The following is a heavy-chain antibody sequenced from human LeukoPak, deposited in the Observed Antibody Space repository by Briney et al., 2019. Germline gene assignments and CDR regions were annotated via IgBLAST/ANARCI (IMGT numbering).Heavy chain of an antibody. J-gene: IGHJ4*02. CDR3: ARDLPGEGIDY. D-gene: IGHD3-10*01. CDR2: INSDGRRT. Sequence: GGSLRLSCVASGFTFSRHWMHWVRQDPGKGLVWVSHINSDGRRTSYADSLKGRFTISRDNAKNTLNLQMNSLRAEDTAVYYCARDLPGEGIDYWGQGTLVTVSS. V-gene: IGHV3-74*01. CDR1: GFTFSRHW.